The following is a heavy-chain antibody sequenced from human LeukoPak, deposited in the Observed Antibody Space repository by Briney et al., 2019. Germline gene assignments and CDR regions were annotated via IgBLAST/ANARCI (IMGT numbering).Heavy chain of an antibody. Sequence: ASVKVSCKASGYNFTTYWIAWVRQMPGKGLECMGIIYPDDSDTRYSPTFQGQVSISADKSTSTAYLQWSSLKAPDTAMYYCARRPAGAAGLFFDYWGQGALITVSS. J-gene: IGHJ4*02. CDR3: ARRPAGAAGLFFDY. CDR2: IYPDDSDT. CDR1: GYNFTTYW. D-gene: IGHD6-19*01. V-gene: IGHV5-51*01.